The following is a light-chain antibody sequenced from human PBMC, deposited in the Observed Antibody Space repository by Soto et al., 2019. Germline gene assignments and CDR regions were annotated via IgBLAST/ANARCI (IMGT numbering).Light chain of an antibody. CDR3: QSYDSSLSAYV. J-gene: IGLJ1*01. CDR2: GNS. CDR1: SSNIGAGYD. Sequence: QSALAQPPSVSGAPGQKVTISCTGSSSNIGAGYDLHWYQQLPGTAPKLLLYGNSNRPSGVPDRFSGSKSGTSASLAITGFQAEDEADYYCQSYDSSLSAYVFGTGTKVTVL. V-gene: IGLV1-40*01.